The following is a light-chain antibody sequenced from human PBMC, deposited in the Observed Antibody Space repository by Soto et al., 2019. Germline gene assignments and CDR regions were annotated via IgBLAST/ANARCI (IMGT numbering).Light chain of an antibody. CDR2: GAS. Sequence: EIVLTQSPGTLSLSPGERATLSCRVSPSVGTRYIAWYQQKPGQATRLLIYGASSRATGIPDRFSGGGSGTDFTLTISRLEPEDFAVYYCQQYGGSPPYTFGPGTKLDIK. CDR1: PSVGTRY. CDR3: QQYGGSPPYT. J-gene: IGKJ2*01. V-gene: IGKV3-20*01.